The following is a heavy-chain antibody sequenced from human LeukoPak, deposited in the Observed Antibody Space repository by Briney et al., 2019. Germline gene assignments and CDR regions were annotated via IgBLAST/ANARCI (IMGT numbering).Heavy chain of an antibody. J-gene: IGHJ4*02. CDR1: GFTFSSYS. CDR3: ARALIGYYFDY. D-gene: IGHD2-8*01. CDR2: VSNSGDYI. V-gene: IGHV3-21*06. Sequence: GGSLRLSCAASGFTFSSYSMNWVRQAPGKGMEWVSSVSNSGDYIHYADSVKGRFTISRDNSKNSLYLQMNSLRAEDTAVYYCARALIGYYFDYWGQGTLVTVSS.